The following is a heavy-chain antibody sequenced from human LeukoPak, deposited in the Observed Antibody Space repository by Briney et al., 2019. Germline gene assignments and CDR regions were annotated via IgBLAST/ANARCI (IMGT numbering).Heavy chain of an antibody. CDR3: AKERFSQYSYGYIPY. D-gene: IGHD5-18*01. CDR1: GFTFSSYA. V-gene: IGHV3-23*01. J-gene: IGHJ4*02. CDR2: ISGSGGST. Sequence: GGSLRLSCAASGFTFSSYAMSWVRQAPGKGLEWVSAISGSGGSTYYADSVKGRFTISRDNSKNTLYLQINSLRAEDTAVYYCAKERFSQYSYGYIPYWGQGTLVTVSS.